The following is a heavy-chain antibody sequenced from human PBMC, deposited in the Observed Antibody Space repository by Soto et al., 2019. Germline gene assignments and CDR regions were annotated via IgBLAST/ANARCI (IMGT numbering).Heavy chain of an antibody. J-gene: IGHJ4*02. D-gene: IGHD3-22*01. CDR2: IYYSGST. V-gene: IGHV4-30-4*01. Sequence: SETLSLTCTVSGVSISSGDYYWSWIRQPPGKGLEWIGYIYYSGSTYYNPSLKSRVTISVGTSKNQFSLKLSSVTAADTAVYYCARAPQHYYDSSGYYLDYWGQGTLVTVSS. CDR1: GVSISSGDYY. CDR3: ARAPQHYYDSSGYYLDY.